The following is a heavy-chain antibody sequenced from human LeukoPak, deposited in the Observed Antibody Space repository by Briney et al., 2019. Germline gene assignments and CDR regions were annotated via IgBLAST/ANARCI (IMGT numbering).Heavy chain of an antibody. D-gene: IGHD2-15*01. J-gene: IGHJ3*02. CDR2: IYYSGST. CDR3: ARDQGAGSSYAFDI. Sequence: SETLSLTCTVSGDSISSYYWSWIRQPPGKGLEWIGYIYYSGSTNYNPSLKSRVTMSVDTSKNQFSLKLSSVTAADTAVYYCARDQGAGSSYAFDIWGQGKMVTVSS. CDR1: GDSISSYY. V-gene: IGHV4-59*01.